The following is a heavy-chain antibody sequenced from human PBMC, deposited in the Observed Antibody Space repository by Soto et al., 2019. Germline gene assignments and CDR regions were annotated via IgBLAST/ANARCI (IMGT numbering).Heavy chain of an antibody. J-gene: IGHJ6*02. CDR3: TTDRPAVAGTYYYYYGMDV. V-gene: IGHV3-15*01. CDR1: GFTLSNAW. Sequence: GGSLRLSCAASGFTLSNAWMSWVRQAPGKGLEWVGRIKSKTEGGTTDYAAPVKGRFTISRDDSKNTLYLQMNSLKTEDTAVYYCTTDRPAVAGTYYYYYGMDVWGQGTKVTVSS. D-gene: IGHD6-19*01. CDR2: IKSKTEGGTT.